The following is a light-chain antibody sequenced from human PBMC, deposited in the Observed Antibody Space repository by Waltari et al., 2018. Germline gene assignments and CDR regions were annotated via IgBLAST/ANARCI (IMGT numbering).Light chain of an antibody. J-gene: IGKJ2*01. CDR2: GAS. V-gene: IGKV3-15*01. CDR1: QSVSSN. CDR3: QQYNNWPPYT. Sequence: IVLTQSPATLSVSPGESATLPCRASQSVSSNLAWYQQKPGQAPRLLIYGASTRATGIPARFSGSGSGTEFTLTISSLQSEDFAVYYCQQYNNWPPYTFGQGTKLEIK.